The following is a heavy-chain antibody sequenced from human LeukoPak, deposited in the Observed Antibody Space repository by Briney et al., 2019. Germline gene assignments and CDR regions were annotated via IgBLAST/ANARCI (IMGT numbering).Heavy chain of an antibody. CDR3: TKDAYSGDCCDWYFDL. V-gene: IGHV3-23*01. Sequence: GESLKISCEASGFTQNAMGWVRQAPGKGLEWVASISRSGGNSHYADSVKGRFTISRDNSKNTMYLQMDSLRAEDTALYYRTKDAYSGDCCDWYFDLWGRGTLVTVSS. CDR1: GFTQNA. D-gene: IGHD2-21*01. CDR2: ISRSGGNS. J-gene: IGHJ2*01.